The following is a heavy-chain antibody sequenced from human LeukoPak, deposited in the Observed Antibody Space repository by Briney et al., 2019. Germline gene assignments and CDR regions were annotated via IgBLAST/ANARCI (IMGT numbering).Heavy chain of an antibody. D-gene: IGHD3-22*01. CDR1: GYTFTGYY. CDR2: INPNSGGT. CDR3: ARGNYYDSSGYIRS. V-gene: IGHV1-2*02. Sequence: GASVKVSCKASGYTFTGYYMHWVRQAPGQGLEWMGWINPNSGGTNYAQKFQGRVTMTRDTSISTAYMELSRLRSDDTAVYYCARGNYYDSSGYIRSWGQGTLVTVSS. J-gene: IGHJ5*02.